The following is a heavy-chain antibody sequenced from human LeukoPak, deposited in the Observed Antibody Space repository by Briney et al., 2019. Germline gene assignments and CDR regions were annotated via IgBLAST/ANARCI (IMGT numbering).Heavy chain of an antibody. CDR3: AVVAGRFPPDY. CDR1: GFTFSSYS. Sequence: GSLRLSCAASGFTFSSYSMNWVRQAPGKGLEWVSYISSSSSTIYYADSVKGRFTISRDNSKKILFLQMDNLRVDDTAMCYCAVVAGRFPPDYWGQGTLVTVSS. V-gene: IGHV3-48*01. D-gene: IGHD6-19*01. CDR2: ISSSSSTI. J-gene: IGHJ4*02.